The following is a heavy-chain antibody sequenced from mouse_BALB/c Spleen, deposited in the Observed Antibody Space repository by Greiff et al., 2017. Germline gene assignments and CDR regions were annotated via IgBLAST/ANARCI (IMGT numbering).Heavy chain of an antibody. CDR2: IWAGGST. J-gene: IGHJ4*01. CDR1: GFSLTSYG. CDR3: ARENYRYEEAMDY. Sequence: QVQLQQSGPGLVAPSQSLSITCTVSGFSLTSYGVHWVRQPPGKGLEWLGVIWAGGSTNYNSALMSRLSISKDNSKSQVFLKMNSLQTDDTAMYYCARENYRYEEAMDYWGQGTSVTVSS. V-gene: IGHV2-9*02. D-gene: IGHD2-14*01.